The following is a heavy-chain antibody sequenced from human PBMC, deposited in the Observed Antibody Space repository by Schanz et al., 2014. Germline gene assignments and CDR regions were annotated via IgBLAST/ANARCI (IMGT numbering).Heavy chain of an antibody. CDR1: GFIFGSSV. CDR2: ISWNSGTI. V-gene: IGHV3-23*04. CDR3: ARKVVATIGGYYDN. D-gene: IGHD5-12*01. J-gene: IGHJ4*02. Sequence: EEQLVESGGGLIQPGGSLRLSCAASGFIFGSSVMAWVRQAPGKGLEWVSVISWNSGTIGYADSVRGRFTISRDNAENTLFLQMNSLRAEDTAVYYCARKVVATIGGYYDNWGQGTLVTVSS.